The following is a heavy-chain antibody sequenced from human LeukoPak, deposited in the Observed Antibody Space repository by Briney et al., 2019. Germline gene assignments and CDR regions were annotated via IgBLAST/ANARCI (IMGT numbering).Heavy chain of an antibody. CDR3: ARDFGTTGWHTFDY. J-gene: IGHJ4*02. CDR2: TYYRSKWYN. D-gene: IGHD6-19*01. CDR1: GDSVSSKNGA. Sequence: SQTLSLTCVVSGDSVSSKNGAWNWIRQSPSRGLEWLGRTYYRSKWYNDYAESMEGRMTISQDTSKNQYSLHLNPVTPDDTAVYYCARDFGTTGWHTFDYWGQGTLVTVSS. V-gene: IGHV6-1*01.